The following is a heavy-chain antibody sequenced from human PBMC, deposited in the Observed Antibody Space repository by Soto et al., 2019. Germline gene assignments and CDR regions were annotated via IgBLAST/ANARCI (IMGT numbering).Heavy chain of an antibody. Sequence: PGGSLRLSCAASGFTFSSYGMHWVRQAPGKGLEWVAVISYDGSNKYYADSVKGRFTISRDNSKNTLYLQMNSLRAEDTAVYYCAKDQGSIAARNFDYWGQGTLVTVSS. CDR1: GFTFSSYG. D-gene: IGHD6-6*01. CDR2: ISYDGSNK. V-gene: IGHV3-30*18. CDR3: AKDQGSIAARNFDY. J-gene: IGHJ4*02.